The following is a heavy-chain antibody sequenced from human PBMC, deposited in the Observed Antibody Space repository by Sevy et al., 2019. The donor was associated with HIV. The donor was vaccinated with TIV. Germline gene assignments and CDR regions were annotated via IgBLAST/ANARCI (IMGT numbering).Heavy chain of an antibody. V-gene: IGHV4-34*01. CDR2: INHSGST. Sequence: SETLSLPCAVYGGSFSGYYWSWIRQPPGKGLEWIGEINHSGSTNCNPSLKSRVTISVDTSKNQFSLKLSSVTAADTAVYYCARGRGAAAGPDYWGQGTLVTVSS. CDR1: GGSFSGYY. CDR3: ARGRGAAAGPDY. D-gene: IGHD6-13*01. J-gene: IGHJ4*02.